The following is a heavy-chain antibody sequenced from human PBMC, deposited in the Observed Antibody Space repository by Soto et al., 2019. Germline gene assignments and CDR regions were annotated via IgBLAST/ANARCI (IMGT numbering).Heavy chain of an antibody. J-gene: IGHJ4*02. V-gene: IGHV3-30*03. D-gene: IGHD2-21*01. CDR1: GFTVSTYG. Sequence: QVQLVESGGGVVQPGRSLRLSCAVSGFTVSTYGMHWVRQAPGKGLEWVAVISRDGGTKFYADSVKGRFTISRDNSRNTLFLEMNSLRGDDMAVYYCPGEVASGYWGQGTLVTDSS. CDR3: PGEVASGY. CDR2: ISRDGGTK.